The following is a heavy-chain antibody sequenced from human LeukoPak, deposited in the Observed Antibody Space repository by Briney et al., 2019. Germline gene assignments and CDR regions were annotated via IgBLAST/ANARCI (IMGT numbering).Heavy chain of an antibody. CDR3: AKRGDYGAYPYYFDY. CDR1: GFTFSSYA. J-gene: IGHJ4*02. CDR2: IGGSGVST. D-gene: IGHD4-17*01. V-gene: IGHV3-23*01. Sequence: PGGSLRLSCAASGFTFSSYAMSWVRQAPGKGLEWVSGIGGSGVSTYYADSVKGRFTISRDNSKNTLYLQMNSLRAEDTAVYYCAKRGDYGAYPYYFDYWGQGTLVTVSS.